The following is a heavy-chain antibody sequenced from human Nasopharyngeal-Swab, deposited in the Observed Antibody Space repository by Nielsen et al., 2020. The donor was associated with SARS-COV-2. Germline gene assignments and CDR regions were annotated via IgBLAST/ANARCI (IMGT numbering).Heavy chain of an antibody. Sequence: GGSLRLSCAASGFTFSSYEMNWVRQAPGKGLEWVSYISSSCSTIYYADSVKGRFTISRDNAKNALYLQMNSLRAEDTAVYYCARVGLHYYDSSGPFDYWGQGTLVTVSS. CDR2: ISSSCSTI. J-gene: IGHJ4*02. CDR3: ARVGLHYYDSSGPFDY. D-gene: IGHD3-22*01. V-gene: IGHV3-48*03. CDR1: GFTFSSYE.